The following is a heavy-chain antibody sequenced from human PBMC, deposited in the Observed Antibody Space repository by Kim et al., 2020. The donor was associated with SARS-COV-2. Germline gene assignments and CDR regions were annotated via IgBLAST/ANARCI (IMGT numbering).Heavy chain of an antibody. J-gene: IGHJ6*02. CDR2: IYPGDSDT. CDR3: ARPTWNPAGNYYYYSGMDV. Sequence: GESLKISCKGSGYSFTNYWIGWVRQMPGKGLEWMGSIYPGDSDTRYSPSFQGQVTISADKSINTAYLQWSSLKASDTAMYYCARPTWNPAGNYYYYSGMDVWGQGTTVTVSS. V-gene: IGHV5-51*03. CDR1: GYSFTNYW. D-gene: IGHD1-1*01.